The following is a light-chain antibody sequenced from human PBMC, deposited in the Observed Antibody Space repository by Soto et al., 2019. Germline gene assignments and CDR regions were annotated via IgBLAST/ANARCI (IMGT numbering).Light chain of an antibody. CDR1: QSVSSSY. J-gene: IGKJ1*01. CDR3: QQYGSSTGT. CDR2: GAS. V-gene: IGKV3-20*01. Sequence: EIVLTQSPGTLSLSPGERATLSCRASQSVSSSYLAWYQQKPGQAPRLLIYGASSRATGIPDRVSGSGSGKDFPLIISRLEPEDFALYYCQQYGSSTGTFGQGTKVEIK.